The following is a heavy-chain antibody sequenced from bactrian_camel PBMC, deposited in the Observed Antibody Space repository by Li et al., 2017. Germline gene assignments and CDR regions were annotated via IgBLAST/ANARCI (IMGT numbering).Heavy chain of an antibody. V-gene: IGHV3S40*01. CDR1: GLTFSNND. D-gene: IGHD6*01. J-gene: IGHJ4*01. Sequence: VQLVESGGGLVQPGGSLRLSCVTSGLTFSNNDMSWVRQAPGKGLEWVSGINSDGDATFYANSVKGRFTISRDNAKNTLYLQMNSLKTEDTAMYYCATADGSSWLPFDDWGQGTQVTVS. CDR3: ATADGSSWLPFDD. CDR2: INSDGDAT.